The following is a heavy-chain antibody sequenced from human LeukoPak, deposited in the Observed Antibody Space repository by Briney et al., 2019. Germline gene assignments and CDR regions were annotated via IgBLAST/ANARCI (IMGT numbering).Heavy chain of an antibody. Sequence: TSETLSLTCAVDGGSFTAYYWSWIRQPPGKGLEWIGEINQSGHTNYNPSFKSRVTMSVDTSKNQFSLKLSSVTAADTAVYYCASGRRYDNMTGWDYYFDLWGRGTLVTVSS. CDR1: GGSFTAYY. CDR2: INQSGHT. D-gene: IGHD3-9*01. V-gene: IGHV4-34*01. CDR3: ASGRRYDNMTGWDYYFDL. J-gene: IGHJ2*01.